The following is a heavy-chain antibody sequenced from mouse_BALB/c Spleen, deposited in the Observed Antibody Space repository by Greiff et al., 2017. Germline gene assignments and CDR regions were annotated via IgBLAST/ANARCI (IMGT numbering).Heavy chain of an antibody. D-gene: IGHD2-3*01. J-gene: IGHJ4*01. Sequence: VQLQQSGPELVKPGASVKMSCKASGYTFTSYVMHWVKQKPGQGLEWIGYINPYNDGTKYNEKFKGKATLTSDKSSSTAYMELSSLTSEDSAVYYCARSDGYYLYYAMDYWGQGTSVTVSS. CDR2: INPYNDGT. CDR3: ARSDGYYLYYAMDY. V-gene: IGHV1-14*01. CDR1: GYTFTSYV.